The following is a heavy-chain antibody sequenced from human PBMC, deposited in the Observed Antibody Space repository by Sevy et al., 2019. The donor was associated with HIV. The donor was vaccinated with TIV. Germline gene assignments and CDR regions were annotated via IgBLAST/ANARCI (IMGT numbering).Heavy chain of an antibody. J-gene: IGHJ3*02. CDR3: AKGTLIGAARLDAFDI. Sequence: GGSLRLSCAASGFTFSSYAMNWVRQAPGKGLEWVSSGSGGNTYYADSVKGRFTISRDSSKNTVSLQMNSLRAEDSAIYYCAKGTLIGAARLDAFDIWGQGTKVTVSS. D-gene: IGHD6-13*01. CDR1: GFTFSSYA. V-gene: IGHV3-23*01. CDR2: SGSGGNT.